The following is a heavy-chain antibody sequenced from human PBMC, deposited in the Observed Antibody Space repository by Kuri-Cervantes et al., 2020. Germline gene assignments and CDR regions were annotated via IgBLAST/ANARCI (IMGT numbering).Heavy chain of an antibody. J-gene: IGHJ4*02. CDR3: AKDPRIAAAVEPVW. CDR2: ISWNSGSI. CDR1: GFTFDDYA. D-gene: IGHD6-13*01. V-gene: IGHV3-9*01. Sequence: SLKISCAASGFTFDDYAMHWVRQAPGKGLEWVSGISWNSGSIGYADSVKGRFTISRDNSKNTLYLQMNSLRAEDTAVYYCAKDPRIAAAVEPVWWGQGTLVTVSS.